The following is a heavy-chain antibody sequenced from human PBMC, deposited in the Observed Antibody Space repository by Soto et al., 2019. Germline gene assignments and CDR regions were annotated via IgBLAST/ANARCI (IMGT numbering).Heavy chain of an antibody. CDR3: ARGRASTGPFDY. CDR1: GGSISSYY. Sequence: SETLSLTCTVSGGSISSYYWSWIRQPPGKGLEWVGYIYYSGITNYNPSLKSRVTISVATSKKQFSLKLSSVTAADTAVYYCARGRASTGPFDYWGQGTLVTVSS. V-gene: IGHV4-59*08. CDR2: IYYSGIT. D-gene: IGHD7-27*01. J-gene: IGHJ4*02.